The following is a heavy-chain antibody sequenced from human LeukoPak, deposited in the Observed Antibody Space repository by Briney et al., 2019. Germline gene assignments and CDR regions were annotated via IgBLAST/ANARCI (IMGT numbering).Heavy chain of an antibody. CDR2: IKQDGSKE. CDR1: GFTFSSYW. Sequence: PGGSLRLSCAASGFTFSSYWMSWVRQAPGKGPEWVANIKQDGSKESYVDSVKGRFTISRDNAKNSLYLQMNSLRAEDTAIYYCTRVGYIDEGIDYWGQGTLVTVSS. V-gene: IGHV3-7*04. D-gene: IGHD5-24*01. J-gene: IGHJ4*02. CDR3: TRVGYIDEGIDY.